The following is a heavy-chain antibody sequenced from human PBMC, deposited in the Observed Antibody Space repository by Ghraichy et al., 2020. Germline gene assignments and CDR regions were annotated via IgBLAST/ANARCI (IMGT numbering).Heavy chain of an antibody. V-gene: IGHV4-34*01. CDR3: ARGTMIVVVTMKYYYYYGMDV. D-gene: IGHD3-22*01. J-gene: IGHJ6*02. Sequence: SETLSLTCAVYGGSFSGYYWSWIRQPPGKGLEWIGEINHSGSTNYNPSLKSRVTISVDTSKNQFSLKLSSVTAADTAVYYCARGTMIVVVTMKYYYYYGMDVWGQGTTVTVSS. CDR1: GGSFSGYY. CDR2: INHSGST.